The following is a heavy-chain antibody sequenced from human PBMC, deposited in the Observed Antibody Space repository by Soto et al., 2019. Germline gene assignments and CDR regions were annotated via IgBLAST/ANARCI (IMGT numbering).Heavy chain of an antibody. Sequence: PSETLSLTCTVASGSISSYYWSWLRQPPGKGLEWIGYAYYSGTTNYNSSLKSRVTISIDTSKNQFSLTLNSVTAADTAVYYCARESGERGYSYGSNFDYWGQGTLVTVSS. V-gene: IGHV4-59*12. CDR3: ARESGERGYSYGSNFDY. J-gene: IGHJ4*02. D-gene: IGHD5-18*01. CDR2: AYYSGTT. CDR1: SGSISSYY.